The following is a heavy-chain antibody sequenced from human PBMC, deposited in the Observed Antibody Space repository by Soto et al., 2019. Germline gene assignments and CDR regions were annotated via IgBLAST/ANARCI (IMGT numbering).Heavy chain of an antibody. CDR3: ARGDSGLYDY. CDR2: IYYSGST. J-gene: IGHJ4*02. D-gene: IGHD3-10*01. V-gene: IGHV4-31*01. Sequence: QVQLQESGPGLVKPSQTLSLTCTVSGGSISSGGYYWSWIRQHPGKGLEWIGYIYYSGSTYYNPSLKXXVXIXXDTSKNQFSLKLSSVTAADTAVYYCARGDSGLYDYWGQGTLVTVSS. CDR1: GGSISSGGYY.